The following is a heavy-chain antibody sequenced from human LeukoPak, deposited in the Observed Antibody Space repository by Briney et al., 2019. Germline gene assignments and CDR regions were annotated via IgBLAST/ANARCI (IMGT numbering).Heavy chain of an antibody. J-gene: IGHJ4*02. CDR1: GYTFTSYY. V-gene: IGHV1-46*01. D-gene: IGHD6-19*01. Sequence: GASVKVSCTASGYTFTSYYMHWVRQAPGQGLEWMGIINPSGGSTNYAQKFQGRVTMTRDTSTSTVYMELSSLRSEDTAVYYCARDRIAVAGPGDWGQGTLVTVSS. CDR2: INPSGGST. CDR3: ARDRIAVAGPGD.